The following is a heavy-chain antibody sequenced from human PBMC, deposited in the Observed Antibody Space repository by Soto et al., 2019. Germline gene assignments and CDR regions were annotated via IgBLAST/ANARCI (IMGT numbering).Heavy chain of an antibody. V-gene: IGHV4-31*03. CDR2: IYYSGST. CDR1: GGSISSGGYY. D-gene: IGHD2-15*01. CDR3: ARDLGYSPYNWFDP. J-gene: IGHJ5*02. Sequence: SETLSLTCTVSGGSISSGGYYWSWIRQHPGKGLEWIGYIYYSGSTYYNPSLKSRVTISVDTSKNQFSLKLSSVTVADTAVYYCARDLGYSPYNWFDPWGQGTLVTVSS.